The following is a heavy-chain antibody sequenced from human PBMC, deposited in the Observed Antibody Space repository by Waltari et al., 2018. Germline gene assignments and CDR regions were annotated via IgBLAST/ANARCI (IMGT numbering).Heavy chain of an antibody. CDR2: IYYSGST. V-gene: IGHV4-59*12. Sequence: QVQLQESGPGLVKPSETLSLTCTVSGGSISSYYWSWIRQPPGKGLEWIGYIYYSGSTYYNPSLKSRVTISVDTSKNQFSLKLSSVTAADTAVYYCARDCLAAAGTGAFDIWGQGTMVTVSS. CDR1: GGSISSYY. D-gene: IGHD6-13*01. J-gene: IGHJ3*02. CDR3: ARDCLAAAGTGAFDI.